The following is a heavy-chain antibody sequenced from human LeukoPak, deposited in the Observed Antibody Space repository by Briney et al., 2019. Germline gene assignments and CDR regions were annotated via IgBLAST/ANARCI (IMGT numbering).Heavy chain of an antibody. CDR3: ASPPSFTGSFYGSGDAFDI. CDR1: GFTFSRYG. D-gene: IGHD3-10*01. Sequence: PGRSLRLSCAASGFTFSRYGMHWVRQAPGKGLEWVAVISYDGSNKYYVDSVKGRFSISRDNSKNTLYLQMNSLRAEDTAVYYCASPPSFTGSFYGSGDAFDIWGQGTMVTVSS. CDR2: ISYDGSNK. J-gene: IGHJ3*02. V-gene: IGHV3-30*03.